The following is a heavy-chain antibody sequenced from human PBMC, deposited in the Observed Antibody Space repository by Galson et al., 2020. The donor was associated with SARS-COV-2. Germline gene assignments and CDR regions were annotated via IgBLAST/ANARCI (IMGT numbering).Heavy chain of an antibody. Sequence: SETLSLTCAVYGGSFSGYYWSWIRQPPGKGLEWIGEINSSGSTNYNPSLKSRVTISVDTSKNHFSLKLSAVTAADTAVYYCAREESSFLVVTASRLCCFDYWGRGTRATVSS. CDR2: INSSGST. J-gene: IGHJ4*02. CDR3: AREESSFLVVTASRLCCFDY. CDR1: GGSFSGYY. D-gene: IGHD2-21*02. V-gene: IGHV4-34*01.